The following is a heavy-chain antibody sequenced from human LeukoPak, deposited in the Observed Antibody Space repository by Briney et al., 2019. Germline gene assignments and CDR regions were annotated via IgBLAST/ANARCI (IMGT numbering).Heavy chain of an antibody. J-gene: IGHJ4*02. V-gene: IGHV3-7*01. CDR1: GFTFSSYS. CDR3: ARELESSSDFDY. Sequence: GGSLRLSCAASGFTFSSYSMNWVRQAPGKGLEWVANIKQDGSEKYYVDSVEGRFTISRDNAKNSLYLQMNSLRAEDTAVYYCARELESSSDFDYWGQGTLVTVSS. D-gene: IGHD6-6*01. CDR2: IKQDGSEK.